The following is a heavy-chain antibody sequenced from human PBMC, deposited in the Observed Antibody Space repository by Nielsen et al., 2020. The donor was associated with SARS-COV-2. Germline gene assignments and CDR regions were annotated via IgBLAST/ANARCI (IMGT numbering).Heavy chain of an antibody. Sequence: VRQAPGKGLEWMGRIDPSDSYTNYSPSFQGHVTISADKSISTAYLQWSSLKASDTAMYYCARPTLGYCSGGSCKDFDYWGQGTLVTVSS. CDR3: ARPTLGYCSGGSCKDFDY. CDR2: IDPSDSYT. J-gene: IGHJ4*02. D-gene: IGHD2-15*01. V-gene: IGHV5-10-1*01.